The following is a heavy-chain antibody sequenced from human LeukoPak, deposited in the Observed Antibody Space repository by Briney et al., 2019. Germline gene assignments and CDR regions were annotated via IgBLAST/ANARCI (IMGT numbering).Heavy chain of an antibody. CDR3: ARVIGRANWFDP. V-gene: IGHV3-23*01. Sequence: GGSLRLSCAASGFTFSSYDLSWVRQAPGKGLEWVSAISGSGGSTYYADSVKGRFTISRDNSKNTLYLQMNSLRAEDTAVYYCARVIGRANWFDPWGQGTLVTVSS. CDR1: GFTFSSYD. CDR2: ISGSGGST. J-gene: IGHJ5*02.